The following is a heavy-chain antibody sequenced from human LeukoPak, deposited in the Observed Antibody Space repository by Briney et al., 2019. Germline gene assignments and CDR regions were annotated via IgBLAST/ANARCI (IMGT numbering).Heavy chain of an antibody. CDR2: MSYDGNTK. V-gene: IGHV3-30-3*01. CDR1: GFIFSGYT. J-gene: IGHJ3*02. CDR3: AKVDSRQSRSAFDI. Sequence: GRSLRLSCAASGFIFSGYTMHWVRQAPGEGLEWVAVMSYDGNTKYYADSVKGRFTISRDNSKNTLYLQMDGLRVEDTAVYYCAKVDSRQSRSAFDIWGQGTLVTVSS.